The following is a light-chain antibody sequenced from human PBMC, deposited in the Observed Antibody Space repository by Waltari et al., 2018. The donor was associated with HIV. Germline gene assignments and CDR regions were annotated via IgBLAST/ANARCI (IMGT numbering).Light chain of an antibody. V-gene: IGLV1-47*01. Sequence: QSVLTQPPSASGTPGPRVTISRSGSCSNIGSKYLYWYQQLPGTAPKLLIYRNNQRPSGVPDRFSGSKSGTSASLAISGLRSEDEADYYCAAWDDSLSVVYVFGTGTKVTVL. CDR1: CSNIGSKY. J-gene: IGLJ1*01. CDR2: RNN. CDR3: AAWDDSLSVVYV.